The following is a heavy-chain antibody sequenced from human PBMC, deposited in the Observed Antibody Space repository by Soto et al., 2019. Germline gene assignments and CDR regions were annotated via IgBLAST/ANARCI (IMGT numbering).Heavy chain of an antibody. J-gene: IGHJ5*02. Sequence: GASVKVSCKASGYTFTSYYMHWVRQAPGQGLEWMGIINPSGGSTSYAQKFQGRVTMTRDTSTSTVYMELSSLRSEDTAVYYCASNYYGSGSPHTGFDPWGQGTLVTSPQ. D-gene: IGHD3-10*01. CDR1: GYTFTSYY. CDR2: INPSGGST. CDR3: ASNYYGSGSPHTGFDP. V-gene: IGHV1-46*03.